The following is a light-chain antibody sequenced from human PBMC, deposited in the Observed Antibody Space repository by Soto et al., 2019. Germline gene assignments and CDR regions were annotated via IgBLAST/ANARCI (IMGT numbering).Light chain of an antibody. CDR3: QQRQYWPPIT. J-gene: IGKJ5*01. CDR2: GAS. V-gene: IGKV3-15*01. CDR1: QSVSSK. Sequence: ENVVKQARGTLSVSTGDGAALSCRASQSVSSKLAWYQQKPGQAPRLLIYGASTRATGIPARFSGSGSGTDFTLTISSLEPEDFAIYYCQQRQYWPPITFGQGTRLEI.